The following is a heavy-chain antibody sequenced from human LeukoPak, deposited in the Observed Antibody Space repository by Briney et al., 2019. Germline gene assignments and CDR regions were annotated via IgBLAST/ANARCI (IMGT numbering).Heavy chain of an antibody. CDR1: GGSISSSSYY. D-gene: IGHD2-15*01. CDR2: IYYSGST. J-gene: IGHJ4*02. V-gene: IGHV4-39*01. Sequence: KPSETLSLTCTVSGGSISSSSYYWGWIRQPPGKGLEWIGSIYYSGSTYYNPSLKSRVTISVDTSKNQFSLKLSSVTAADTAVYYCARLWFGPDIGGDYFDYWGQGTLVTVSS. CDR3: ARLWFGPDIGGDYFDY.